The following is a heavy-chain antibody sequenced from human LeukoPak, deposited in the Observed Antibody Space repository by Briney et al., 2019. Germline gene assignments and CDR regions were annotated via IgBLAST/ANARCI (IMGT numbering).Heavy chain of an antibody. CDR1: GFTFSSYS. D-gene: IGHD2-2*02. V-gene: IGHV3-21*01. CDR3: AREPIVCSSTSCDRWFDP. J-gene: IGHJ5*02. CDR2: ISSSSSYI. Sequence: GGSLGLSCAASGFTFSSYSMNWVRQAPGKGLEWVSSISSSSSYIYYADSVKGRFTISRDNAKNSLYLQMNSLRAEDTAVYYCAREPIVCSSTSCDRWFDPWGQGTLVTVSS.